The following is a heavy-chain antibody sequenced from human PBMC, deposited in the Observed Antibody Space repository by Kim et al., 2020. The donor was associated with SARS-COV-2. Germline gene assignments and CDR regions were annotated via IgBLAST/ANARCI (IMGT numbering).Heavy chain of an antibody. CDR3: ARDAVAGAPNWFDP. D-gene: IGHD6-19*01. CDR1: GGSFSGYY. V-gene: IGHV4-34*01. CDR2: INHSGST. J-gene: IGHJ5*02. Sequence: SETLSLTCAVYGGSFSGYYWSWIRQPPGKGLEWIGEINHSGSTNYNPSLKSRVTISVDTSKNQFSLKLSSVTAADTAVYYCARDAVAGAPNWFDPWGQGTLVTVSS.